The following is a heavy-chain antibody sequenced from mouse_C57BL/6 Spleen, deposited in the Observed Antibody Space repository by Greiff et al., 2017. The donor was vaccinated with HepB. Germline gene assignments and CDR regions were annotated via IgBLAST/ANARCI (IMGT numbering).Heavy chain of an antibody. Sequence: VKLVESGAELVRPGASVTLSCKASGYTFTDYEMHWVKQTPVHGLEWIGAIDPETGGTAYNQKFKGKAILTADKSSSTAYMELRSLTSEDSAVYYCTRSYYDYDAGFAYWGQGTLVTVSA. V-gene: IGHV1-15*01. CDR1: GYTFTDYE. J-gene: IGHJ3*01. CDR3: TRSYYDYDAGFAY. CDR2: IDPETGGT. D-gene: IGHD2-4*01.